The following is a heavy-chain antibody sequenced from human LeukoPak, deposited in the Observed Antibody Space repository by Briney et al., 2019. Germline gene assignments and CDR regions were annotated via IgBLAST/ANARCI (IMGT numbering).Heavy chain of an antibody. V-gene: IGHV3-11*01. CDR3: AREGESIAVAGRFDY. CDR1: GFTFSDFY. Sequence: GGSLRLSCAAYGFTFSDFYMSWLRQTPGKGLEWVSYISTTGTTMDYADSVKGRFTISRDNAKNLLYLQMNSLRAEDTAVYYCAREGESIAVAGRFDYWGQGTLVTVSS. J-gene: IGHJ4*02. CDR2: ISTTGTTM. D-gene: IGHD6-19*01.